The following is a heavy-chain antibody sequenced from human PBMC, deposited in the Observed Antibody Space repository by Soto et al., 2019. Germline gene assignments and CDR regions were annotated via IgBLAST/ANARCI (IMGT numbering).Heavy chain of an antibody. Sequence: SGGSLRLSCAASVFTFSTSWMNCVRHAPGKWLEWVAGIKEDGSEKYYVDSVKGRFTISKDNAENSLELHMNRLRVEDTAVYYCVRDRGYNAFDYRALRTRVTVYS. CDR2: IKEDGSEK. CDR1: VFTFSTSW. CDR3: VRDRGYNAFDY. V-gene: IGHV3-7*01. J-gene: IGHJ4*02. D-gene: IGHD6-25*01.